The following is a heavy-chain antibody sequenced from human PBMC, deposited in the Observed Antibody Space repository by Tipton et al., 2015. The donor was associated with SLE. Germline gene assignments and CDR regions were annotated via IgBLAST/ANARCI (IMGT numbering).Heavy chain of an antibody. Sequence: QLVQSGPEVKRPGASVKVSCRASGYRFATYDIHWVRQATGQGLEWMAWMNPNSANTGYAQQFQGRVTVTMDTSRGTAYMELSGLRIDDTAVYYCARAAGAAPLDNWGQGTLVTVSS. V-gene: IGHV1-8*03. J-gene: IGHJ4*02. D-gene: IGHD6-25*01. CDR1: GYRFATYD. CDR3: ARAAGAAPLDN. CDR2: MNPNSANT.